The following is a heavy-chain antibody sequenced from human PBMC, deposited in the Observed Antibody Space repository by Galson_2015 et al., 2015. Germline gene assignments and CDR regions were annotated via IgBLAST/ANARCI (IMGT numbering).Heavy chain of an antibody. V-gene: IGHV3-33*06. Sequence: LRLSCAASGFTFSSYGMHWVRQAPGKGLEWVAVIWYDGSNKYYADSVKGRFTISRDNSKNTLYLQMNSLRAEDTAVYYCAKDLSQGSAAAPYNWFDPWGQGTLVTVSS. CDR3: AKDLSQGSAAAPYNWFDP. J-gene: IGHJ5*02. D-gene: IGHD6-13*01. CDR1: GFTFSSYG. CDR2: IWYDGSNK.